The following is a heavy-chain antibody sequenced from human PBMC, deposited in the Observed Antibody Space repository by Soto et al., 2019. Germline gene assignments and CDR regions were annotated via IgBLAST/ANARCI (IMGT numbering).Heavy chain of an antibody. CDR3: ASQVVVYCCGGSCYGANRPWFDH. Sequence: PSETLSLTCTVSGGSTSSSSYYWGWIRQPPGKGLEWIGSIYYSGSTYYNPSLKSRVTISVDTSKNQFSLKLSSVTAADTAVYFCASQVVVYCCGGSCYGANRPWFDHWGQGTLVTVSS. CDR2: IYYSGST. V-gene: IGHV4-39*01. CDR1: GGSTSSSSYY. J-gene: IGHJ5*02. D-gene: IGHD2-15*01.